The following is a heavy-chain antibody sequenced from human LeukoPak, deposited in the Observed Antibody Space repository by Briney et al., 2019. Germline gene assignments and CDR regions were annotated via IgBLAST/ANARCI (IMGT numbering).Heavy chain of an antibody. D-gene: IGHD3-10*01. CDR1: EFTFSSYW. V-gene: IGHV3-7*03. J-gene: IGHJ4*02. CDR2: INEAGVEK. CDR3: ARELSRTGAFDY. Sequence: GGSLRLSCEASEFTFSSYWMHWVRQPPGKGLEWVANINEAGVEKYHVDSVKGRFTIFRDNAKNSLYLQMNNLRAEDTAVYYCARELSRTGAFDYWGQGTLVTASS.